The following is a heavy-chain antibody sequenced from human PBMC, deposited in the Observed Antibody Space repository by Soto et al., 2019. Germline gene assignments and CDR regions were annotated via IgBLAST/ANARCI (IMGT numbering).Heavy chain of an antibody. CDR2: ISGSGGST. J-gene: IGHJ3*02. D-gene: IGHD5-18*01. V-gene: IGHV3-23*01. CDR3: AKPDTAMVVRGAFDI. CDR1: GFTFSSYA. Sequence: EVQLLESGGGLVQPGGSLRLSCAASGFTFSSYAMSWVRQAPGKGLEWVSAISGSGGSTYYADSVKGRFTISRDNSKNPGYLQMNSLRAEDTAVYYCAKPDTAMVVRGAFDIWGQGTMVTVSS.